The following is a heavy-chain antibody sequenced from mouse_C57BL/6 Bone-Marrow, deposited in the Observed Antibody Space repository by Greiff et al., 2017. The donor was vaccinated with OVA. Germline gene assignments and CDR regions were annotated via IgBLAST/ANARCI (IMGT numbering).Heavy chain of an antibody. CDR3: ATWDGGY. CDR1: GFSLTSYG. V-gene: IGHV2-5*01. J-gene: IGHJ2*01. CDR2: IWRGGST. Sequence: QVQLKQSGPGLVQPSQSLSITCTVSGFSLTSYGVHWVRQSPGQGLEWLGVIWRGGSTDYNAAFMSRLCITKDNSKSQVFCTMNSLPADDYAVYYCATWDGGYWGQGTTLTVSS. D-gene: IGHD4-1*01.